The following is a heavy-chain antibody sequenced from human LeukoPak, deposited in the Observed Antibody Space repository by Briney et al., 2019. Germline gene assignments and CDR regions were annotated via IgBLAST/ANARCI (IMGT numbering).Heavy chain of an antibody. CDR1: GFTFSSYA. CDR2: LSGSGSTT. J-gene: IGHJ4*02. CDR3: AKDRYSSSWYYFDY. V-gene: IGHV3-23*01. D-gene: IGHD6-13*01. Sequence: GGSLRLSCAASGFTFSSYAMSWVRQAPGKGLEWVSTLSGSGSTTYYADSVKGRFTISRDNSKNTLYLQMNSLGADDTAVYFCAKDRYSSSWYYFDYWGQGTLVTVSS.